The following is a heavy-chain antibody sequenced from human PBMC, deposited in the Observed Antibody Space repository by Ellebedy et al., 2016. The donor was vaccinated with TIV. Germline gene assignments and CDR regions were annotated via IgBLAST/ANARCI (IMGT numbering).Heavy chain of an antibody. CDR2: LYYSGNT. CDR3: ARIQPEDWFDP. V-gene: IGHV4-59*08. J-gene: IGHJ5*02. Sequence: MPSETLSLTCTVSGGSISSYYWSWIRQPPGKGLEWSGYLYYSGNTNYNPSLKSRVTISVDTSKNQFSLKLSSVTAADTAVYYCARIQPEDWFDPWGQGTLVTVSS. D-gene: IGHD5-18*01. CDR1: GGSISSYY.